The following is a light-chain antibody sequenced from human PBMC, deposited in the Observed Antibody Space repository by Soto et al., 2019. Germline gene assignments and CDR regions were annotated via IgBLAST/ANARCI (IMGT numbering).Light chain of an antibody. V-gene: IGKV1-5*01. CDR2: DAS. CDR1: ESIRTW. Sequence: DIRMTQSPSTLSASIGDRVTITCRASESIRTWLAWYQHKPGKAPKFLIYDASSWNSGFPSEFSGSGSWTEFTLNIINLQPAHFASCSSQQYNNYPRSSGQGTKVAIK. CDR3: QQYNNYPRS. J-gene: IGKJ1*01.